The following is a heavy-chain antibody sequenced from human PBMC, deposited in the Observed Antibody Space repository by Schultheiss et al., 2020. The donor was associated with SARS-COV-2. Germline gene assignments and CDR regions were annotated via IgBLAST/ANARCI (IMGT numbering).Heavy chain of an antibody. CDR1: GFTFSSYS. J-gene: IGHJ6*02. CDR2: ISGSSSYI. CDR3: ARDLMSSSWYETYYGMDV. D-gene: IGHD6-13*01. Sequence: GGSLRLSCAASGFTFSSYSMNWVRQAPGKGLEWVSSISGSSSYIYYADSVKGRFTISRDNSKNTLYLQMNSLRAEDTAVYYCARDLMSSSWYETYYGMDVWGQGTTVTVSS. V-gene: IGHV3-21*01.